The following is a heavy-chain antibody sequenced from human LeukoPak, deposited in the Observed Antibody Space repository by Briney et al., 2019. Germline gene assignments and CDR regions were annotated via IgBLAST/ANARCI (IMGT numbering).Heavy chain of an antibody. CDR1: GYSFTSYW. Sequence: GESLKISCKGSGYSFTSYWIGWVRQMPGKGLEWMGIIYPGDSDTRYSPSFQGQVTISADKPISTAYLQWSSLKASDTAMYYCARHHREYYYDSSGYLFDYWGQGTLVTVSS. J-gene: IGHJ4*02. CDR3: ARHHREYYYDSSGYLFDY. CDR2: IYPGDSDT. V-gene: IGHV5-51*01. D-gene: IGHD3-22*01.